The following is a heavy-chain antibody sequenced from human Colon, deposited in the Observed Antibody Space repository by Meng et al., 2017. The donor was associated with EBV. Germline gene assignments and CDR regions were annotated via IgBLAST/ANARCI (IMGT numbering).Heavy chain of an antibody. CDR2: IYYRGST. CDR1: GGSVSTEY. CDR3: ARVGAYCGGDCYHPR. V-gene: IGHV4-59*02. J-gene: IGHJ4*02. Sequence: QGQRQESGPGLVKPSEPMSVTCTVSGGSVSTEYWSWIRQSPGKGLEWIGFIYYRGSTNYNPSLESRATISLDTSNNQISLRLSSVTAADTAVYYCARVGAYCGGDCYHPRWGQGTLVTVSS. D-gene: IGHD2-21*02.